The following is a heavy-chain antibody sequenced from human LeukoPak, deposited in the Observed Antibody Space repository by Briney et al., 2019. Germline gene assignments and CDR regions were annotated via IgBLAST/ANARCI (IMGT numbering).Heavy chain of an antibody. CDR3: AREGQSLWFGEFTNWFDP. Sequence: PSETLSLTCTVSGGSISSYYWSWIRQPAGKGLEWIGRIHTSGSTNYNPSLKSRVTMSVDTSKNQFSLKLSSVTAADTAVYYCAREGQSLWFGEFTNWFDPWGQGTLVTVSS. CDR1: GGSISSYY. CDR2: IHTSGST. J-gene: IGHJ5*02. V-gene: IGHV4-4*07. D-gene: IGHD3-10*01.